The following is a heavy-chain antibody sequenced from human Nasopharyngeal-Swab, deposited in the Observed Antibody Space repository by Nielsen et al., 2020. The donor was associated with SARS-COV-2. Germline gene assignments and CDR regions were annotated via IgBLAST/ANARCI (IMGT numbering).Heavy chain of an antibody. D-gene: IGHD3-10*01. CDR2: ISSSSSCI. Sequence: GESLKISCAASGFTFSSYSMNWVRQAPGKGLEWVSSISSSSSCIYYADSVKGRFTISRDNAKNSLYLQMNSLRAEDTAVYYCARDDAYGSGSYYKPSYGMDVWGQGTTVTVSS. J-gene: IGHJ6*02. CDR3: ARDDAYGSGSYYKPSYGMDV. CDR1: GFTFSSYS. V-gene: IGHV3-21*01.